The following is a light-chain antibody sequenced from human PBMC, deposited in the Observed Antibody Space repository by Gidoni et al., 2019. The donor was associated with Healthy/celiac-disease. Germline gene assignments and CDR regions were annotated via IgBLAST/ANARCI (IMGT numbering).Light chain of an antibody. Sequence: SYELTQPPSVSVSPGQTASITCSGGKLGDKYACWYQQKPGQSPVLVIYQDSKRPSGIPARFSGSNSGNTATLTISGTQAMDEADYYCQAWDSRSAVFGGGTKLTVL. V-gene: IGLV3-1*01. J-gene: IGLJ3*02. CDR2: QDS. CDR1: KLGDKY. CDR3: QAWDSRSAV.